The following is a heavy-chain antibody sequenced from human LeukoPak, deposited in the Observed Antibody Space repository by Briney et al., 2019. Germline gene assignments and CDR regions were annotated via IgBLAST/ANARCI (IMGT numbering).Heavy chain of an antibody. V-gene: IGHV3-9*01. CDR2: ISWNSGSI. D-gene: IGHD3-10*01. CDR3: AKDMGITMVRGVIGFDY. CDR1: GFTFDDYA. J-gene: IGHJ4*02. Sequence: GGSLRLSCAASGFTFDDYAMHWVRQAPGKGLEWVSGISWNSGSIGYADSVKGRFTISRDNAKNSLYPQMNSLRAEDTALYYCAKDMGITMVRGVIGFDYWGQGTLVTVSS.